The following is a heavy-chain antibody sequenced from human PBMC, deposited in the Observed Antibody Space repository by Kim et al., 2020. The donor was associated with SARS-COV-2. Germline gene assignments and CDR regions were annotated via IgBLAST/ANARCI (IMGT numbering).Heavy chain of an antibody. D-gene: IGHD3-3*01. CDR3: AKFPYYDFWSGYPGGDY. CDR1: GFTFSSYA. J-gene: IGHJ4*02. V-gene: IGHV3-23*01. Sequence: GGSLRLSCAASGFTFSSYAMSWVRQAPGKGLEWVSAISGSGGSTYYADSVKGRFTISRDNSKNTLYLQMNSLRAEDTAVYYCAKFPYYDFWSGYPGGDYWGQGTLGTVSS. CDR2: ISGSGGST.